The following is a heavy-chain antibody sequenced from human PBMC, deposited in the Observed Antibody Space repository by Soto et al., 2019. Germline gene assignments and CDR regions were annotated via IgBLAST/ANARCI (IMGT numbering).Heavy chain of an antibody. J-gene: IGHJ4*02. D-gene: IGHD3-10*01. CDR1: GFTFRTYV. CDR3: VRDGIGGFDY. CDR2: IWDDGSNK. V-gene: IGHV3-33*01. Sequence: QVQLVESGGGVVQPGRSLRLSCVASGFTFRTYVMQWVRQAPGKGLEWVAVIWDDGSNKSYADSVKGRFAVSRDNSKNTLFLQMNSLRAEDTAVYYCVRDGIGGFDYWGQGTLVTVSS.